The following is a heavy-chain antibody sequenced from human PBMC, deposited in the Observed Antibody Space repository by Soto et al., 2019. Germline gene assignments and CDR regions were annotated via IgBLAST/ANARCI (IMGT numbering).Heavy chain of an antibody. J-gene: IGHJ4*02. CDR2: IYYSGGT. V-gene: IGHV4-59*01. Sequence: QVQLQESGPGLVKPSETLSLTCTVSGGSISSYYWSWIRQPPGKGLEWIGYIYYSGGTNYNPPLKSRVTKSVDTSKNQFSLKLSSVTAADTAVYYCARATLYYYDSNPYFDYWGQGTLVTVSS. CDR3: ARATLYYYDSNPYFDY. CDR1: GGSISSYY. D-gene: IGHD3-22*01.